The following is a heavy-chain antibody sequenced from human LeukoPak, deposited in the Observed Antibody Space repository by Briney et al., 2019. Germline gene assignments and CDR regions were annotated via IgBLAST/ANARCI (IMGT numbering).Heavy chain of an antibody. J-gene: IGHJ4*02. CDR1: GITLSNYS. V-gene: IGHV3-23*01. CDR3: AKRGVVIRVILVGFHKEAYYFDS. Sequence: AGGSLRLSCAVSGITLSNYSMSWVRQAPGKGLEWVAGISGSGGSTKYADSVKGRFTISRDNSKNTLYLQMNSLRVEDTAVYFCAKRGVVIRVILVGFHKEAYYFDSWGQGALVTVSS. CDR2: ISGSGGST. D-gene: IGHD3-22*01.